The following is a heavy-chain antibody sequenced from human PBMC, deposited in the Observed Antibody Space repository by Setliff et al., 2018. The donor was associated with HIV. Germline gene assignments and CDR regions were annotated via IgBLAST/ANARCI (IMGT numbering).Heavy chain of an antibody. Sequence: SETLSLTCTVSGESISGSSYSWGWIRQPPGKGPEWIGSITYSGTADYNPSLKSRATISIDTSNNQFALKLTSMTAADTAVYFCARLKSASGYFGFDSWGQGTLVTVSS. J-gene: IGHJ4*02. CDR3: ARLKSASGYFGFDS. CDR1: GESISGSSYS. V-gene: IGHV4-39*06. CDR2: ITYSGTA. D-gene: IGHD5-12*01.